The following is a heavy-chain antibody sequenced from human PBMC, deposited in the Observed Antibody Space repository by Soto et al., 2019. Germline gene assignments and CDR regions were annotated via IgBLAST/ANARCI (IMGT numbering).Heavy chain of an antibody. CDR3: ARGVYGSGNYYTGPSAFDI. CDR2: TIPVFNTA. CDR1: GGTLSDHG. V-gene: IGHV1-69*06. D-gene: IGHD3-10*01. Sequence: QVQLEQSGAEVKKPGSSVKISCKASGGTLSDHGVSWLRQAPGQGLEWVGGTIPVFNTAKYAPKFHGRVTIAADKSTNIAYMELGSLSSDDTAFYYCARGVYGSGNYYTGPSAFDIWGQGTLVIVSS. J-gene: IGHJ3*02.